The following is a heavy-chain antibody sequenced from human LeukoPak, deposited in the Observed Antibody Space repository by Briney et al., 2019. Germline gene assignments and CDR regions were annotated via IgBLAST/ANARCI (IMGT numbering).Heavy chain of an antibody. D-gene: IGHD3-9*01. V-gene: IGHV1-24*01. CDR3: ATDKRGRYFDWLLYY. CDR2: FDPEDGET. J-gene: IGHJ4*02. Sequence: EASVKVSCKVSGYTLTELSMHWVRQAPRKGLEWMGGFDPEDGETIYAQKFQGRVTMTEDTSTDTAYMELSSLRSEDTAVYYCATDKRGRYFDWLLYYWGQGTLVTVSS. CDR1: GYTLTELS.